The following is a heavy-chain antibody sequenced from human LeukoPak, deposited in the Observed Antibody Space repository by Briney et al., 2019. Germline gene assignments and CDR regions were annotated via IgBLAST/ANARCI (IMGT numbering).Heavy chain of an antibody. CDR1: GFTFSSYA. D-gene: IGHD4-17*01. Sequence: GGSLRLSCAASGFTFSSYAMSWVRQAPGQGLEWVSSIGGSGDNTFYADSVKDRFTISRDNSKNTLFLQMNSLRAEDTAVYYCAKGRGTTVTSAANYWGQGTLVTVSS. CDR2: IGGSGDNT. J-gene: IGHJ4*02. CDR3: AKGRGTTVTSAANY. V-gene: IGHV3-23*01.